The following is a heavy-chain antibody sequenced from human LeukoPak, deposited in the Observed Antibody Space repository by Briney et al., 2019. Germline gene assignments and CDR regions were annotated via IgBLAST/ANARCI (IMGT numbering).Heavy chain of an antibody. J-gene: IGHJ4*02. D-gene: IGHD6-19*01. CDR1: GFTFSSYS. V-gene: IGHV3-21*01. CDR3: AREGQWLVPYYFDY. Sequence: GGSLRLSCAASGFTFSSYSMNWVRQAPGKGLEWVSSISSSSSYIYYADSVKGRFTISRDNAKYSLYLQMNSLRAEDTAVYYCAREGQWLVPYYFDYWGQGTLVTVSS. CDR2: ISSSSSYI.